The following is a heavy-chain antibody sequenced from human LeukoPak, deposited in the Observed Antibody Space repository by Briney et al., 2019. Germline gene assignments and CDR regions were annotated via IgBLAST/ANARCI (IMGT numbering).Heavy chain of an antibody. V-gene: IGHV3-23*01. J-gene: IGHJ2*01. CDR1: GFTFAGFA. CDR3: AKDFQMQPSGYFEL. Sequence: GGSLRLSCAASGFTFAGFAMSWVRQAPGKGLLWVSAISVSGGSTYSADSVKGRFTISRDNSKNMLYLQMNSLRAEDTAVYYCAKDFQMQPSGYFELWGRGTLVTVSS. D-gene: IGHD5-24*01. CDR2: ISVSGGST.